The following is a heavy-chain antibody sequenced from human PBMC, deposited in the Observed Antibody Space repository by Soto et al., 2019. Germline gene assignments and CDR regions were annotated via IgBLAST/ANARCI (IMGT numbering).Heavy chain of an antibody. CDR3: ARPIAAAGTVVDH. CDR1: GFTFSSYE. CDR2: ISSSGTTI. Sequence: PGGSLRPSCAASGFTFSSYEMNWVRQAPGKGLEWVSYISSSGTTIYYADSVKGRFTISRDNAKNSLYLQMNSLRAEDTAVYYCARPIAAAGTVVDHWGQGTLVTVSS. V-gene: IGHV3-48*03. D-gene: IGHD6-13*01. J-gene: IGHJ4*02.